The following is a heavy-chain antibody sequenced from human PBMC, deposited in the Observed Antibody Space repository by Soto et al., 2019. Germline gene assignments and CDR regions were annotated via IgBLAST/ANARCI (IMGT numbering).Heavy chain of an antibody. CDR3: ARTVARMNLDY. CDR1: GFSLSNARMG. D-gene: IGHD2-21*01. Sequence: QVTLKESGPVLVKPPETLTLTCTVSGFSLSNARMGVSWIRQPPGKALEWLAHIFSNDETAYRTSLKTRLTISKDTSKSQVVLTMGNMDPVDTATYYCARTVARMNLDYWGQGTLVTVSS. CDR2: IFSNDET. V-gene: IGHV2-26*01. J-gene: IGHJ4*02.